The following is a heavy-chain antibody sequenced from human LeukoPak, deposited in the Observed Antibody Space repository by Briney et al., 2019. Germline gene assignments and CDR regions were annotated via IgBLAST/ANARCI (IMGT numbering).Heavy chain of an antibody. CDR3: ARARVGGYYGMDV. V-gene: IGHV3-30-3*01. CDR1: GFTFSDYA. Sequence: GGSLRLSCAASGFTFSDYAMHWVRQAPGKGLEWVAVISYDGDKKYYADSVKGRFTISRDNSKNTLYLQMNTLRAEDTAVCYCARARVGGYYGMDVWGQGTTVTVSS. D-gene: IGHD3-10*01. J-gene: IGHJ6*02. CDR2: ISYDGDKK.